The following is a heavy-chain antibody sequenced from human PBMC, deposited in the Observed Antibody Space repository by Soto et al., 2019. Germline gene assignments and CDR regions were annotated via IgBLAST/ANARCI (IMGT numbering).Heavy chain of an antibody. D-gene: IGHD2-21*01. V-gene: IGHV4-30-2*03. CDR1: RDSISGDAYF. Sequence: SETLSLTCPVSRDSISGDAYFWGWIRQPPGKGLEWIGTMFFRGNTYDTPSLKSRVAVVVDTPKNQSSLSXRAKTAAGTAVTYCASHIREFPGPGSDDLFEYWAQGILVT. J-gene: IGHJ4*02. CDR2: MFFRGNT. CDR3: ASHIREFPGPGSDDLFEY.